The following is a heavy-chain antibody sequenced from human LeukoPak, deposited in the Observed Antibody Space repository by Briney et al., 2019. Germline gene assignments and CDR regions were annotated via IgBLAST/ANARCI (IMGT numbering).Heavy chain of an antibody. CDR2: IEGKTAGGTT. CDR1: GFTFNNAW. J-gene: IGHJ3*02. V-gene: IGHV3-15*04. Sequence: KSGGSLRLSCAVSGFTFNNAWMSWVRQAPGKGLEWVGRIEGKTAGGTTDYAAPVKGRFTISRDDSKNTLYLQMNSLKTEDTAVYYCTHEFIDAFDIWGQGTMVTVSS. CDR3: THEFIDAFDI.